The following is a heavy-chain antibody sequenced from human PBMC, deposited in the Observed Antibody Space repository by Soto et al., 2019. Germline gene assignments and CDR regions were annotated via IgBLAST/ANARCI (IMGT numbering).Heavy chain of an antibody. D-gene: IGHD2-2*01. CDR2: ISAYNGNT. CDR1: GYTFTSYG. V-gene: IGHV1-18*01. Sequence: ASVKVSCKASGYTFTSYGISWVRQAPGQGLEWMGWISAYNGNTNYAQKLQGRVTMTTNTSISTAYMELSSLRSDDTAVYYCAVKPPYCSSTTCLDYWGQGTLVTVSS. J-gene: IGHJ4*02. CDR3: AVKPPYCSSTTCLDY.